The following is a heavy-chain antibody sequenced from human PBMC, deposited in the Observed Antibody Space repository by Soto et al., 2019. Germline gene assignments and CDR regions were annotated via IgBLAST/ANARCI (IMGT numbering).Heavy chain of an antibody. J-gene: IGHJ4*02. CDR2: ISYDGSNK. V-gene: IGHV3-30*18. CDR1: GFTFSSYG. CDR3: AKDLSDILTGYSAYYFDY. D-gene: IGHD3-9*01. Sequence: QPGGSLRLSCAASGFTFSSYGMHWVRQAPGKGLEWVAVISYDGSNKYYADSVKGRFTISRDNSKNTLYLQMNSLRAEDTAVYYCAKDLSDILTGYSAYYFDYWGQGTLVTVSS.